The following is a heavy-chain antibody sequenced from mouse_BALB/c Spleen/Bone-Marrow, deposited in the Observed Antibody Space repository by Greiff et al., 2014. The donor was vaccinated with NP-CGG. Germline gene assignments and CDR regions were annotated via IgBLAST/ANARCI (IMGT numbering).Heavy chain of an antibody. J-gene: IGHJ4*01. V-gene: IGHV5-6-3*01. CDR3: ARENYRYFYAMDY. D-gene: IGHD2-14*01. CDR2: INSNGGST. Sequence: EVQVVESGGGLVQPGGSLKLSCAASGFTFSNYGMSWVRQTPEKRLGLVATINSNGGSTYYPDSVKGRFTISRDNAKNTLYLQMSSLKSEHTAMYYCARENYRYFYAMDYWGQGTSVTVSS. CDR1: GFTFSNYG.